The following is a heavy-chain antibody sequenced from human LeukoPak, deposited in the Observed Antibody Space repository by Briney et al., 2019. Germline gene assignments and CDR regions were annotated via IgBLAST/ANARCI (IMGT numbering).Heavy chain of an antibody. CDR2: ISGIGTTT. J-gene: IGHJ5*02. Sequence: GGSLRLSCAASGFTVSSTYMTWVRQAPGKGLECVSVISGIGTTTYYADSVKGRFTISRDNSKNTLFLQMNSLRVEDTATYYCTKKRTTSVTDWFDPWGQGTLVTVSS. CDR1: GFTVSSTY. CDR3: TKKRTTSVTDWFDP. D-gene: IGHD4-17*01. V-gene: IGHV3-23*01.